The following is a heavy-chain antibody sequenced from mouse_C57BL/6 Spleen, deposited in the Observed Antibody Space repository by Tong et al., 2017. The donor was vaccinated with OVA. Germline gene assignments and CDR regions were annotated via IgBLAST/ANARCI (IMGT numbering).Heavy chain of an antibody. D-gene: IGHD1-1*01. J-gene: IGHJ2*01. CDR2: INPSSGYT. V-gene: IGHV1-4*01. CDR3: AITTVVATDY. CDR1: GYTFTSYT. Sequence: VQLQESGAELARPGASVKMSCKASGYTFTSYTMHWVKQRPGQGLEWIGYINPSSGYTKYNQKFKDKATLTADKSSSTAYMQLSSLTSEDSAVYYCAITTVVATDYWGQGTTLTASS.